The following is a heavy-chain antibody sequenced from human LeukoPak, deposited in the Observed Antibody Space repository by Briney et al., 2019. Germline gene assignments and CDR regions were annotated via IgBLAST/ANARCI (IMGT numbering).Heavy chain of an antibody. CDR1: GFAFGDYA. Sequence: GGSLRLSCTASGFAFGDYAMSWVRQAPGKGLEWVGFIRSKAYGGTTEYAASVKGRFTISRDDSKSIAYLQMSSLKTEDTAVYYCTREAATGYYYGSGDFDYWGQGTLVTVSS. CDR3: TREAATGYYYGSGDFDY. CDR2: IRSKAYGGTT. V-gene: IGHV3-49*04. D-gene: IGHD3-10*01. J-gene: IGHJ4*02.